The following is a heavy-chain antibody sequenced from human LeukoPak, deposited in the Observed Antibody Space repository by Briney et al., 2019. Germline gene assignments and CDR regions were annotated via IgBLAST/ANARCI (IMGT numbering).Heavy chain of an antibody. D-gene: IGHD5-24*01. V-gene: IGHV4-34*01. J-gene: IGHJ4*02. CDR1: GGSFSGYY. CDR3: ARCRDGYIWWDN. Sequence: KSSETLSLTCAVYGGSFSGYYWSWIRQPPGKGLEWIGEINHSGSTNYNPSLKSRVAISVDTSKNQFSLKLSSVIAADTAVYYCARCRDGYIWWDNWGQGTLVTVSS. CDR2: INHSGST.